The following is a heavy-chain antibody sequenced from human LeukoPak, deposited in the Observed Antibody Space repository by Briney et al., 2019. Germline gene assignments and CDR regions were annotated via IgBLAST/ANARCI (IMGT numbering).Heavy chain of an antibody. CDR2: IYPGDSDI. CDR1: GYSFTSYW. Sequence: GESLKISCKGSGYSFTSYWIGWVRQMPGKGLEWMGIIYPGDSDIRYSPSFQGQVAISTDKSISTAYLQWSSLKASDTAMYYCARQGSYDILTGYPNPFDYWGQGTLVTVSS. J-gene: IGHJ4*02. V-gene: IGHV5-51*01. D-gene: IGHD3-9*01. CDR3: ARQGSYDILTGYPNPFDY.